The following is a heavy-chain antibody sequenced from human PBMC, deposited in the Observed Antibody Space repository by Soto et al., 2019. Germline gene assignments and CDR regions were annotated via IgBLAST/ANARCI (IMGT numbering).Heavy chain of an antibody. Sequence: QVQLVQSGAEVKKPGASVKVSCKASGYTFTSYDINWVRQATGQGLEWMGWMNPNSGNTGYAQKFQGRVTMTRNTSIRTAYMELSRLRSEDTAVYYCARGRRQRNGRFLEWLSYYYYGMDVWGQGTTVTVS. J-gene: IGHJ6*02. CDR2: MNPNSGNT. CDR3: ARGRRQRNGRFLEWLSYYYYGMDV. D-gene: IGHD3-3*01. V-gene: IGHV1-8*01. CDR1: GYTFTSYD.